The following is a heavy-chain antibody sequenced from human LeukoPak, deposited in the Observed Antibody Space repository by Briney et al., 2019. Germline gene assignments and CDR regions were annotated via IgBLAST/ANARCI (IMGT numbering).Heavy chain of an antibody. CDR1: GFSVYSNY. CDR2: IYSDGST. D-gene: IGHD1-26*01. CDR3: ARDGAEGATDY. Sequence: GGSLRLSCAATGFSVYSNYMSWVRQAPGKGLDWVSVIYSDGSTYYADSVKGRFTLSRDNSKNTLYLQMNSLRAEDTAVYYCARDGAEGATDYWGQGTLVTVSS. V-gene: IGHV3-53*01. J-gene: IGHJ4*02.